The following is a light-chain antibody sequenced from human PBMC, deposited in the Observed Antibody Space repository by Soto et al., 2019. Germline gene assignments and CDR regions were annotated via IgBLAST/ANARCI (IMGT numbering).Light chain of an antibody. J-gene: IGKJ2*01. V-gene: IGKV3-11*01. CDR3: QHRSNWRMYT. Sequence: ELVLTQSPATLSLSPGERVTLSCRASQSVAGYLAWYQQKPGQGPKLLIYDSSTRATGTPARFRGSGSGTDFTLTISSLEPEDFAIYYCQHRSNWRMYTFGQGTKLEIK. CDR2: DSS. CDR1: QSVAGY.